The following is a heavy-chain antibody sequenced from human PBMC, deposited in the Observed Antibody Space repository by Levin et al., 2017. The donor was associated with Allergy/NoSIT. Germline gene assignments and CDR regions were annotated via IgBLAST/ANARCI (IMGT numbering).Heavy chain of an antibody. D-gene: IGHD1-26*01. V-gene: IGHV3-48*01. J-gene: IGHJ4*02. CDR3: ARGHSGSYGDY. Sequence: GESLKISCAASGFTFSSYSMNWVRQAPGKGLEWVSYISSSSSTIYYADSVKGRFTISRDNAKNSLYLQMNSLRAEDTAVYYCARGHSGSYGDYWGQGTLVTVSS. CDR1: GFTFSSYS. CDR2: ISSSSSTI.